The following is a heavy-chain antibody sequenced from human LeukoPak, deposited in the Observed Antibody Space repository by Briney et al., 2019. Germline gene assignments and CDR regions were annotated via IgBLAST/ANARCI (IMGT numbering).Heavy chain of an antibody. Sequence: GESLKISCKGSGYSFTTYWIGWVRQMPGKGLEWMGIIYPGDSDTRYSPSFQGQVTISADKSISTAYLQWSSLKASDTSMYYCVRHEADFRSGPVHWGQGTLVTVSS. CDR1: GYSFTTYW. V-gene: IGHV5-51*01. CDR2: IYPGDSDT. D-gene: IGHD3-3*01. J-gene: IGHJ4*02. CDR3: VRHEADFRSGPVH.